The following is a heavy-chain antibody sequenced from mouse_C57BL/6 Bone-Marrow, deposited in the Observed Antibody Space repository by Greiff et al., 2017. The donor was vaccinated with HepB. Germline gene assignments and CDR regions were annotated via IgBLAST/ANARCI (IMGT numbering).Heavy chain of an antibody. Sequence: QVQLQQPGAELVRPGSSVKLSCKASGYTFTSYWMDWVKQRPGQGLEWIGNIYPSDSETHYNQKFKDKATLTVDKSSSTAYMQLSSLTSGDSAVSYSARAEGYGNYGAYWGQGTLVTVSA. CDR1: GYTFTSYW. J-gene: IGHJ3*01. CDR2: IYPSDSET. CDR3: ARAEGYGNYGAY. V-gene: IGHV1-61*01. D-gene: IGHD2-1*01.